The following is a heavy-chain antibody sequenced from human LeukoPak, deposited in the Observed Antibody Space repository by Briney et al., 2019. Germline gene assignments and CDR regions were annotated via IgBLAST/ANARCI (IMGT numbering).Heavy chain of an antibody. J-gene: IGHJ6*02. V-gene: IGHV3-9*01. CDR1: GFTFVDYA. CDR3: AKDLSSAITSALVLDV. D-gene: IGHD3-22*01. Sequence: PGRSLRLSCTVSGFTFVDYAMHWARHTPGKGLEWVAGITWNRDNIGYGDSVKGRFTISRDNVKNVLYLQMNSLRPEDTALYYCAKDLSSAITSALVLDVWGQGTTVTVS. CDR2: ITWNRDNI.